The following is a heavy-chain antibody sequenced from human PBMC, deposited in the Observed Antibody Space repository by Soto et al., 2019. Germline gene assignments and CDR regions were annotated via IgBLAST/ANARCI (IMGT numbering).Heavy chain of an antibody. D-gene: IGHD3-3*01. V-gene: IGHV3-74*01. CDR2: INTDGTNT. CDR3: ARNDFWNGPYTFLNS. J-gene: IGHJ4*02. Sequence: GRSLRLSCAASGFTFSSFWMHWVRQTPGTGLVWVSRINTDGTNTWYADSVKGRFTISRDDAKNTLYLQMNSLRAEDTAVYYCARNDFWNGPYTFLNSWGQGALVTVSS. CDR1: GFTFSSFW.